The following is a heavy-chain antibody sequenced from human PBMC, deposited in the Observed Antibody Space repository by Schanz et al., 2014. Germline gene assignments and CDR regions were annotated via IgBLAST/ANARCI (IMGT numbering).Heavy chain of an antibody. V-gene: IGHV1-69*04. J-gene: IGHJ4*02. CDR3: ARGYGDSPTDF. D-gene: IGHD4-17*01. CDR2: IIPVLAIA. Sequence: QLQLVQSGGEVKTPGASVKVSCTASGGTFSSYTISWIRQAPGQGLEWMGRIIPVLAIANYAQKFQGRVTITADRSTSTAYMELSSLRSEDTAVYYCARGYGDSPTDFWGQGTLVTVSS. CDR1: GGTFSSYT.